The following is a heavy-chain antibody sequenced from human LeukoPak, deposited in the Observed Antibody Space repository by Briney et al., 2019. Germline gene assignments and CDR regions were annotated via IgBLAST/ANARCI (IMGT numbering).Heavy chain of an antibody. CDR1: GFTFSSSW. CDR3: ARGLVPGFLDY. D-gene: IGHD4-11*01. CDR2: INSDESIT. V-gene: IGHV3-74*01. J-gene: IGHJ4*02. Sequence: PGGSLRLSCAASGFTFSSSWMYWVRQAPGKELVWVSRINSDESITTYADSVKGRFTISRDNAKNTLYLQMNSLRAEDTAVYYCARGLVPGFLDYWGQGIPVTVPS.